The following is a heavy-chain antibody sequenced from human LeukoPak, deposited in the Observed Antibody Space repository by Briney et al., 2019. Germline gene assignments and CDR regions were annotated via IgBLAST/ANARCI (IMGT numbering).Heavy chain of an antibody. Sequence: PGGSLRLSCAASGFTFSSYAMHWVRQAPGKGLEWVAVISYDGSNKYYADSVKGRFTISRDNSKNTLYLQMNSLRAEDTAVYYCARDLDSSGYFGDAFDIWGQGTTVTVSS. J-gene: IGHJ3*02. CDR2: ISYDGSNK. D-gene: IGHD3-22*01. V-gene: IGHV3-30*04. CDR3: ARDLDSSGYFGDAFDI. CDR1: GFTFSSYA.